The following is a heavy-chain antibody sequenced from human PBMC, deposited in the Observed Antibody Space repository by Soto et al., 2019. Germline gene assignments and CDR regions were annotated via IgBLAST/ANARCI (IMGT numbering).Heavy chain of an antibody. Sequence: QVQLVESGGGVVQPGRSLRLSCAASGFTFSSYAMYWVRQAPGKGLEWVAVISYDGNNKYYADSVKGRFTSSRDNSKNTLYLQMTSVRAEDMAVYYCARAGGDGGSCYTLVGLRYGMDVWGQGTTVTVSS. V-gene: IGHV3-30-3*01. CDR3: ARAGGDGGSCYTLVGLRYGMDV. CDR1: GFTFSSYA. CDR2: ISYDGNNK. D-gene: IGHD2-15*01. J-gene: IGHJ6*02.